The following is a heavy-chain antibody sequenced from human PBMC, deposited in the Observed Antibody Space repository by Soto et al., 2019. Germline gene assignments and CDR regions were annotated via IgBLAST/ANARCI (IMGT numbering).Heavy chain of an antibody. CDR3: APMGV. Sequence: GGSLRLSCAACGFTFSNYAMSWVRQAPGKGLEWVSAISGSDNYSYYADSVKGRFTISRDNSKNTLYLQLNSLTAEDTAVYYCAPMGVWGQGTTVTVSS. J-gene: IGHJ6*02. V-gene: IGHV3-23*01. CDR2: ISGSDNYS. CDR1: GFTFSNYA.